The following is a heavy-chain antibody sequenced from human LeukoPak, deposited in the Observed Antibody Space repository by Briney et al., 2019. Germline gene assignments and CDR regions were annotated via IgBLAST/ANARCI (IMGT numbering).Heavy chain of an antibody. CDR3: ARDTRFGALYDSSYHGMDV. J-gene: IGHJ6*04. CDR2: ICSSGRHI. D-gene: IGHD3-16*01. Sequence: PGGSLRLSCAASGFLFGTYSMNWVGQGPGKGLECVSSICSSGRHICYADSVKGRLTISRDNAKNSLYLQIYSLRAQYTAVYYCARDTRFGALYDSSYHGMDVWGKGTTVTVSS. V-gene: IGHV3-21*01. CDR1: GFLFGTYS.